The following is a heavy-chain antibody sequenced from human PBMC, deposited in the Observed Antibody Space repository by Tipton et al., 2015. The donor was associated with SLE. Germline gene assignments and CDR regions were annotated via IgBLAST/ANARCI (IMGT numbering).Heavy chain of an antibody. D-gene: IGHD6-19*01. CDR1: GFAFYRSW. V-gene: IGHV3-7*01. J-gene: IGHJ6*02. CDR2: INEYGRDN. CDR3: ARRYTSETDV. Sequence: GSLRLSCEASGFAFYRSWMNWVRQAPGKGLEWVATINEYGRDNYFSDSVRGRFTISRDNAKNSLYLQMNSLRAEDTAVYYCARRYTSETDVWGQGTTVTVSS.